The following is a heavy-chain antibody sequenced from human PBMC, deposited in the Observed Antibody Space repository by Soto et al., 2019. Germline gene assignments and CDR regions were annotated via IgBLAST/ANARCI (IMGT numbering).Heavy chain of an antibody. CDR1: VFTCSSYA. J-gene: IGHJ4*02. Sequence: PWWSLRLSCSASVFTCSSYAMNWFRQAPGKGPEWVSHISVTGDTYYADSVKGRFTISRDNSKNTLFLQMNSLRAEDTAVYYCAKSLSTATSFDYWGQGTPVTVSS. V-gene: IGHV3-23*01. CDR2: ISVTGDT. CDR3: AKSLSTATSFDY.